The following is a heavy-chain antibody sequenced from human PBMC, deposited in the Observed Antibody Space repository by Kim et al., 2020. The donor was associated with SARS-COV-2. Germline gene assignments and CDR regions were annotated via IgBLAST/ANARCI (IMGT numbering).Heavy chain of an antibody. CDR3: ARGWELAKIDY. D-gene: IGHD1-26*01. Sequence: SETLSLTCTVSGGSVSSGSYYWSWIRQPPGKGLEWIGYIYYSGSTNYNPSLKSRVTISVDTSKNQFSLKLSSVTAADTAVYYCARGWELAKIDYWGQGTLVTVSS. J-gene: IGHJ4*02. V-gene: IGHV4-61*01. CDR1: GGSVSSGSYY. CDR2: IYYSGST.